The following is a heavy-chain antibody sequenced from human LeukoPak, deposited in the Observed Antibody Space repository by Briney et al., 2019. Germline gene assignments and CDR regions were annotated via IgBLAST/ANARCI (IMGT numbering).Heavy chain of an antibody. V-gene: IGHV3-7*01. CDR2: IKQDGSEK. CDR1: GFTFSSYW. J-gene: IGHJ6*02. Sequence: GGSLRLSCAASGFTFSSYWMSWVRQAPGKGLEWVANIKQDGSEKYYVDSVKGRFTISRDNAKNSLYLQMNSLRAEDTAVYYCARDRRITMVREGFYYYYGMDVWGQGTTVTVSS. CDR3: ARDRRITMVREGFYYYYGMDV. D-gene: IGHD3-10*01.